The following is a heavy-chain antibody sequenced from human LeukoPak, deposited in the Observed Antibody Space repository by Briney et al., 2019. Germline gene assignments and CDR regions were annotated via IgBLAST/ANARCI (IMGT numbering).Heavy chain of an antibody. Sequence: GGSLRLSCAASGFTFSSYSMNWVRQAPGKGLEWVAVISYDGSNKYYADSVKGRFTISRDNSKNTLYLQMNSLRAEDTAVYYCAKDLGIVVVPAAYGGWGQGTLVTVSS. CDR2: ISYDGSNK. J-gene: IGHJ4*02. CDR1: GFTFSSYS. D-gene: IGHD2-2*03. V-gene: IGHV3-30*18. CDR3: AKDLGIVVVPAAYGG.